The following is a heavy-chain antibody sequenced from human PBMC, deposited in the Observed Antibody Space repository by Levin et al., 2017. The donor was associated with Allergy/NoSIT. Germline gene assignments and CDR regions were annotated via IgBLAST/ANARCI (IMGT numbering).Heavy chain of an antibody. D-gene: IGHD6-6*01. J-gene: IGHJ6*03. V-gene: IGHV3-48*02. CDR1: GFTFSSYS. Sequence: PGGSLRLSCAASGFTFSSYSMNWVRQAPGKGLEWVSYISSSSSTIYYADSVKGRFTISRDNAKNSLYLQMNSLRDEDTAVYYCARDHDPTRIAARPRGPVRAMDVWGKGTTVTVSS. CDR2: ISSSSSTI. CDR3: ARDHDPTRIAARPRGPVRAMDV.